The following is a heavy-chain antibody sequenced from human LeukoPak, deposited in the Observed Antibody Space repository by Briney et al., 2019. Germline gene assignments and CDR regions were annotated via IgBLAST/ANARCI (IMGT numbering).Heavy chain of an antibody. CDR2: INHSGST. CDR3: AREGRPRNYYGSGSYYKRYNWFDP. J-gene: IGHJ5*02. V-gene: IGHV4-34*01. CDR1: GGSFSGYY. D-gene: IGHD3-10*01. Sequence: SETLSLTCAVYGGSFSGYYWSWIRQPPGQGLEWSGEINHSGSTNYNPSLKSRVTIPVDTFKNQFSLTLSSMTAADAAVYYCAREGRPRNYYGSGSYYKRYNWFDPWGQGTLVTVSS.